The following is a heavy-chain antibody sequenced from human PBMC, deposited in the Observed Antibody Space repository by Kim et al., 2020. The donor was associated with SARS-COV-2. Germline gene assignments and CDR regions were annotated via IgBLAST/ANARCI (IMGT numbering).Heavy chain of an antibody. CDR3: AREPPTLGAFDI. CDR1: GYTFTTYA. V-gene: IGHV1-3*01. D-gene: IGHD3-16*01. Sequence: ASVKVSCKASGYTFTTYAMHWVRQAPGQRLEWMGWINAGTGNTKYSQKFQGRVTITRDTSASTAYMDLSSLRSEDTAVYYCAREPPTLGAFDIWGQGTMVTVSS. J-gene: IGHJ3*02. CDR2: INAGTGNT.